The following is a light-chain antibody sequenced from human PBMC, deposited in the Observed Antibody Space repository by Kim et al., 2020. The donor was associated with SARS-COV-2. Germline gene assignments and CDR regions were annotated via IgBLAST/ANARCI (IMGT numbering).Light chain of an antibody. CDR3: SSYTSSTTWV. CDR1: SSDIVDYSY. Sequence: GQSISVSCTGASSDIVDYSYVSWYQQCPGKAPKLLIYDVNKRPSGVSIRFSGSKSGNTASLTISRLRAEDEADYYCSSYTSSTTWVFGGGTQLTVL. J-gene: IGLJ3*02. CDR2: DVN. V-gene: IGLV2-14*03.